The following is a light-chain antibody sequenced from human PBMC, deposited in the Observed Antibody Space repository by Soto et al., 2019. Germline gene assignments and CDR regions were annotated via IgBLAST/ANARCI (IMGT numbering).Light chain of an antibody. J-gene: IGKJ1*01. CDR1: QSISSW. Sequence: DIQMTQSPSTLSASVGDRVTITCRASQSISSWLAWDQQKPGKAPKLLIYDASSLESGVPSRFSGSGSGTEFTLTISSLQPDDFATYYCQQYNSYSPTFGQGTKVDI. V-gene: IGKV1-5*01. CDR3: QQYNSYSPT. CDR2: DAS.